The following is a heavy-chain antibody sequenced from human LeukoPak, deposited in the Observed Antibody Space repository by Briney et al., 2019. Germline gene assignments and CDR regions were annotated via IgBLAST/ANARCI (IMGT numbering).Heavy chain of an antibody. J-gene: IGHJ2*01. V-gene: IGHV4-4*07. CDR2: IYTSGST. CDR3: ARAYSSGWYLRWYFDL. CDR1: GGSISSYY. Sequence: PSESLSLTCTVSGGSISSYYWSWIRQPAGKGLEWLGRIYTSGSTNYNPSLKSRVAMSVDTSKNQFSLKLSSVTAADTAVYYCARAYSSGWYLRWYFDLWGRGTLVTVSS. D-gene: IGHD6-19*01.